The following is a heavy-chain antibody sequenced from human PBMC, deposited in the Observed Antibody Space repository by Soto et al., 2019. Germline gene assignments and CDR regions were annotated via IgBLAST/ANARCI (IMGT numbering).Heavy chain of an antibody. CDR1: GYSFTSYW. V-gene: IGHV5-10-1*01. J-gene: IGHJ2*01. CDR3: ARPDFGDYWYFDL. D-gene: IGHD4-17*01. Sequence: PGESLKSSCKGSGYSFTSYWISWVRQMPGKGLEWMGRIDPSDSYTNYSPSFQGHVTISADKSISTAYLQWSSLKASDTAVYYCARPDFGDYWYFDLWGRGTLVTVSS. CDR2: IDPSDSYT.